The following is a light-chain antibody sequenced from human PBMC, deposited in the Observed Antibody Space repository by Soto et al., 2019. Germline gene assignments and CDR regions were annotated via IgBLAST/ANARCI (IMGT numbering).Light chain of an antibody. J-gene: IGKJ5*01. Sequence: EIVLTQSPATLSVSPGERATLSCRASQSVSIKLAWYQQNPGQAPRLLIYDTSTRATGIPARFSGSGSGAEFTLTIRSLQSEDLAVYYCQQYNNWPPITVGQGTRLEIK. CDR2: DTS. CDR3: QQYNNWPPIT. CDR1: QSVSIK. V-gene: IGKV3-15*01.